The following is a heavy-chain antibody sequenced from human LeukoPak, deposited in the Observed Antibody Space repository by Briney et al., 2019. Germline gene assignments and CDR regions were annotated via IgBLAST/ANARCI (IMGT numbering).Heavy chain of an antibody. CDR3: ARHVSYYGSGSYYNR. J-gene: IGHJ4*02. CDR1: GFTFSSYG. CDR2: IRYDGSNK. D-gene: IGHD3-10*01. Sequence: GRSLRLSCAASGFTFSSYGMHWVRQAPGKGLEWVAFIRYDGSNKYYADSVKGRFTISRDNSKNTLYLQMNSLRAEDTAVYYCARHVSYYGSGSYYNRWGQGTLVAVSS. V-gene: IGHV3-33*08.